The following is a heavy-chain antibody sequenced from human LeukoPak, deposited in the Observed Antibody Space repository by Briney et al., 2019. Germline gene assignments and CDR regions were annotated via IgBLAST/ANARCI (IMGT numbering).Heavy chain of an antibody. CDR3: ARDFEQQLPQGS. CDR2: IWYDGSNK. J-gene: IGHJ4*02. V-gene: IGHV3-33*01. D-gene: IGHD6-13*01. CDR1: GFTFSSYG. Sequence: GRSLRLSCAASGFTFSSYGMHWVRQAPGKGLEWVAVIWYDGSNKYYADSVKGRFTISRDNSKNTLYLQVNSLRAEDTAVYYCARDFEQQLPQGSWGQGTLVTVSS.